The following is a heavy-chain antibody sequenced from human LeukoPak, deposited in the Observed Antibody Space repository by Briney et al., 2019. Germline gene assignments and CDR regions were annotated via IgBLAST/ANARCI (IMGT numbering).Heavy chain of an antibody. J-gene: IGHJ4*02. CDR1: GGSISSYY. V-gene: IGHV4-4*07. D-gene: IGHD1-26*01. Sequence: PSETLSLTCTVSGGSISSYYWSWIRQPAGKGLEWIGRIYTSGSTNYNPSLKSRVTMSVDTSKNQFSLKLSSVTAADTAVYYCARHRSGSYYKSFYFDYWGQGTLVTVSS. CDR2: IYTSGST. CDR3: ARHRSGSYYKSFYFDY.